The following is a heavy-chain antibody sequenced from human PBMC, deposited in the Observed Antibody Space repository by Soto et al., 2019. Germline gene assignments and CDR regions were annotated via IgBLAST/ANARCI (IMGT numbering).Heavy chain of an antibody. Sequence: GGSLRLSCADSDFAFGNAWINCVRQAPGKGLEWVGRVKSKTHGGTTEYDEPVKSRFAISRDDSNNKVYLQMNSLKIEDTAVYYCTTDSYSCITIIRFDYWGHGTLVTVSS. CDR3: TTDSYSCITIIRFDY. D-gene: IGHD1-20*01. CDR2: VKSKTHGGTT. V-gene: IGHV3-15*07. J-gene: IGHJ4*01. CDR1: DFAFGNAW.